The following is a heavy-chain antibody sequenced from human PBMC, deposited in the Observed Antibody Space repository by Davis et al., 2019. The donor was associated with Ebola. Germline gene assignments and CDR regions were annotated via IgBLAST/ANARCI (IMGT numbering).Heavy chain of an antibody. J-gene: IGHJ6*02. V-gene: IGHV5-51*01. Sequence: GESLKISCKGSGYSFTSYWIGWVRQMPGKGLEWMGIIYPGDSDTRYSPSFQGQVTISADKSISTAYLQWSSLKAADTAMYYCASRGLVRTNYYGMDVWVQGTTVTVSS. D-gene: IGHD6-6*01. CDR1: GYSFTSYW. CDR2: IYPGDSDT. CDR3: ASRGLVRTNYYGMDV.